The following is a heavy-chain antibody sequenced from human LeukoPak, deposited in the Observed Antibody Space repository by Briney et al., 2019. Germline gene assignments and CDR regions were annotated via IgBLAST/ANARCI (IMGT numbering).Heavy chain of an antibody. J-gene: IGHJ4*02. CDR2: IYSGGST. Sequence: PGGSLRLSCAASGFTFSSYAMSWVRQAPGKGLEWVSVIYSGGSTYYADSVKGRFTISRDNSKNTLYLQMNSLRAEDTAVYYCARDVVAGILDYWGQGTLVTVSS. CDR1: GFTFSSYA. D-gene: IGHD6-19*01. V-gene: IGHV3-53*01. CDR3: ARDVVAGILDY.